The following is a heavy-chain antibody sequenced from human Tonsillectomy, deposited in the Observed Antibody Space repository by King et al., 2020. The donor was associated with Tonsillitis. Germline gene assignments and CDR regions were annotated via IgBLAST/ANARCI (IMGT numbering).Heavy chain of an antibody. V-gene: IGHV4-39*01. J-gene: IGHJ5*02. D-gene: IGHD3-22*01. Sequence: QLQESGPGLVKPSETLSLTCTVSGGSFSSSSYYWGWIRQPPGKGLEWIGNIYYSGSTYYNPSLKSRVTLSVDTSKNQLSLKLTSVTAADTAVYYCARTTGIVVGCFDPWGQGTLVTVSS. CDR1: GGSFSSSSYY. CDR2: IYYSGST. CDR3: ARTTGIVVGCFDP.